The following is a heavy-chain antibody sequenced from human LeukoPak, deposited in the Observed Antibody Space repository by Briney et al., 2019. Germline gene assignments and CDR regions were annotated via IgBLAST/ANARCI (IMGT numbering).Heavy chain of an antibody. V-gene: IGHV1-69*06. D-gene: IGHD5-18*01. CDR1: GGTFSSYA. Sequence: SVKVSCKASGGTFSSYAISWVRQAPGQGLEWMGGIIPIFGTANYAQKFQGRVTITADKSTSTAYMELSSLRSEDTAVYYCASDRGGYSYGFNSWFDPWGQGTLVTVSS. CDR3: ASDRGGYSYGFNSWFDP. CDR2: IIPIFGTA. J-gene: IGHJ5*02.